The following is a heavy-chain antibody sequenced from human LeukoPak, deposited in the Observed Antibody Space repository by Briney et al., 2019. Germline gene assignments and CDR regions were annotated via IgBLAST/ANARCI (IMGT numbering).Heavy chain of an antibody. D-gene: IGHD6-6*01. J-gene: IGHJ4*02. CDR1: GGSISNYY. CDR2: IYYSGST. V-gene: IGHV4-59*01. CDR3: ARATFVGFDY. Sequence: PSETLSLTCTVSGGSISNYYWSWIRQPPGKGLEWIGYIYYSGSTNYNPYLKRRVNISVDTSKSQFALKLSSVTAADTAVYYCARATFVGFDYWGQGTLVTVSS.